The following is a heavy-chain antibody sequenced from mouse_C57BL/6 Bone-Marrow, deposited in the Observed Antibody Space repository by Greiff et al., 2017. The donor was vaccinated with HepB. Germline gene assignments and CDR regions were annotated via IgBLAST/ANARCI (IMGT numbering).Heavy chain of an antibody. J-gene: IGHJ4*01. V-gene: IGHV5-9-1*02. CDR2: ISSGGDYI. CDR1: GFTFSSYA. Sequence: EVKVEESGEGLVKPGGSLKLSCAASGFTFSSYAMSWVRQTPEKRLEWVAYISSGGDYIYYADTVKGRFTISRDNARNTLYLQMSSLKSEDTAMYYCTRPYYYAMDYWGQGTSVTVSS. CDR3: TRPYYYAMDY.